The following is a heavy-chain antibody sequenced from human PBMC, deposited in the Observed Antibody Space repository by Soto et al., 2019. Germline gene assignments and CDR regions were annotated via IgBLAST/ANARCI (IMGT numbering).Heavy chain of an antibody. V-gene: IGHV3-21*01. CDR2: ISSSSSYI. CDR1: GFTFSSYS. J-gene: IGHJ4*02. CDR3: AREGIAVAGYYFDY. Sequence: EVQLVESGGGLVKPGGSLRLSCAASGFTFSSYSMNWVRQAPGKGLEWVSSISSSSSYIYYADSVKGRFTISRDNAKNSLYLPMNSLRAEDTAVYYCAREGIAVAGYYFDYWGQGTLVTVSS. D-gene: IGHD6-19*01.